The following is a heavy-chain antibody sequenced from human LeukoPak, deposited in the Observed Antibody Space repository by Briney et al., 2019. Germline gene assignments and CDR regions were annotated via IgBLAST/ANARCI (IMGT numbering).Heavy chain of an antibody. CDR3: ATAAGATDAFDI. J-gene: IGHJ3*02. V-gene: IGHV1-24*01. CDR1: GYTLTELS. CDR2: FDPEDGET. D-gene: IGHD1-26*01. Sequence: ASVKVSCKVSGYTLTELSMHWVRQAPGKGLEWMGGFDPEDGETIYAQKFQGRVTMTEDTSTDTAYMELSSLRSEDTAVYYCATAAGATDAFDIWGQGTIVTVSS.